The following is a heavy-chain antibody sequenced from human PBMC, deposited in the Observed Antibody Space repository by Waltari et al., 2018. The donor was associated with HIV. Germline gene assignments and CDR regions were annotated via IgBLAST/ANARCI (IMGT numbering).Heavy chain of an antibody. CDR3: AREGFCSNGVCSHYYGMDV. D-gene: IGHD2-8*01. Sequence: EVQLVESGGGLVKPGGSLRLSCAASGFTFSSYSMNWVRQAPGKGGEWVSAISTSSRYIYYADYLKGRFTISRDNAKNSLYLQRNSLRAEDTAVYYCAREGFCSNGVCSHYYGMDVWGQGTTVTVSS. CDR2: ISTSSRYI. CDR1: GFTFSSYS. J-gene: IGHJ6*02. V-gene: IGHV3-21*01.